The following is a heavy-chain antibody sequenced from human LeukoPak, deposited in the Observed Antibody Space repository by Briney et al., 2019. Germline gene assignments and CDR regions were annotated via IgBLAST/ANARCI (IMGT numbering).Heavy chain of an antibody. J-gene: IGHJ4*02. CDR2: IIPILGIA. CDR3: ARTPGYYLFDY. CDR1: GGTFSSYA. V-gene: IGHV1-69*04. D-gene: IGHD3-22*01. Sequence: GASVKLSCKASGGTFSSYAISWVRQAPGQGLEWMGRIIPILGIANYAQKFQGRVTITADKSTSTAYMELSSLRSEDTAVYYCARTPGYYLFDYWGQGTLVTVSS.